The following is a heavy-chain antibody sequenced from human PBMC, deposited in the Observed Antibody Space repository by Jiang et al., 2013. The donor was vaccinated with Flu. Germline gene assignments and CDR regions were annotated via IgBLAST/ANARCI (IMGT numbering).Heavy chain of an antibody. D-gene: IGHD1-26*01. CDR1: GYSISSSNW. Sequence: GPGLVKPSQTLSLTCAVSGYSISSSNWWGWIRQPPGKGLEWIGSIYYSGSTYYNPSLKSRVTISVDTSKNQFSLKLSSVTAADTAVYYCARHLVGANYYYYYGMDVWGQGTTVTVSS. CDR2: IYYSGST. V-gene: IGHV4-28*02. CDR3: ARHLVGANYYYYYGMDV. J-gene: IGHJ6*02.